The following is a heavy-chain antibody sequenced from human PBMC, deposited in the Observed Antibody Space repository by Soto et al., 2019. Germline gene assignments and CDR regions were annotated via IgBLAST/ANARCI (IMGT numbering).Heavy chain of an antibody. V-gene: IGHV3-48*02. CDR1: GLTFSSYS. Sequence: EVNLVESGGGLAQRGGSLRLSCEASGLTFSSYSMFWIRQAPGKGLEWVAHISGSGSAMNYTDSVKGRFIISRDNAKNPLFLQMNSQRDEDMGVYYCARGVQFRGSCSSISCDYYCYAMDVWGQGTRVTVSS. CDR3: ARGVQFRGSCSSISCDYYCYAMDV. J-gene: IGHJ6*02. CDR2: ISGSGSAM. D-gene: IGHD2-2*01.